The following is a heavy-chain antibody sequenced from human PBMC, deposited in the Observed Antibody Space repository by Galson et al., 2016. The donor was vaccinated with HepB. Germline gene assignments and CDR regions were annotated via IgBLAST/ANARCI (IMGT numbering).Heavy chain of an antibody. CDR1: GFTFSSYG. Sequence: SLRLSCAASGFTFSSYGMHWVRQAPGKGLEWVAVIWYDGSNKYYADSVKGRFTISRDNSKNTLYLQMNSLKAEDTAAYYCAKTYYDFWSGYDYDYGMDVWGQGTTVTVS. CDR2: IWYDGSNK. D-gene: IGHD3-3*01. J-gene: IGHJ6*02. CDR3: AKTYYDFWSGYDYDYGMDV. V-gene: IGHV3-33*06.